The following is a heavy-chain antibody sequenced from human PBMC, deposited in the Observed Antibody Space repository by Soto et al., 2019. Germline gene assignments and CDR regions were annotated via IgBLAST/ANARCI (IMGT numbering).Heavy chain of an antibody. J-gene: IGHJ4*02. V-gene: IGHV3-30*18. CDR1: GFTFSSYG. CDR3: AKGRHDILTGYYDY. CDR2: ISYDGSNK. Sequence: GGSLRLSCAASGFTFSSYGMHWVRQAPGKGLEWVAVISYDGSNKYYADSVKGRFTISRDNSKNTLYLQMNSLRAEDTAVYYCAKGRHDILTGYYDYWRQGTLVTVPS. D-gene: IGHD3-9*01.